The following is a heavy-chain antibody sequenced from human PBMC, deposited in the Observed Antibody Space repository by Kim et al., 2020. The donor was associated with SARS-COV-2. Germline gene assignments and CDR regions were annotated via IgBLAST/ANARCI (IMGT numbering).Heavy chain of an antibody. Sequence: SVKVSCKASGFTFTSSAMQWVRQARGQRLEWIGWIVVGSGNTNYAQKFQERVTITRDMSTSTAYMELSSLRSEDTAVYYCAARRGDSSGYSGGAFDIWGQGTMVTVSS. CDR2: IVVGSGNT. J-gene: IGHJ3*02. CDR1: GFTFTSSA. CDR3: AARRGDSSGYSGGAFDI. V-gene: IGHV1-58*02. D-gene: IGHD3-22*01.